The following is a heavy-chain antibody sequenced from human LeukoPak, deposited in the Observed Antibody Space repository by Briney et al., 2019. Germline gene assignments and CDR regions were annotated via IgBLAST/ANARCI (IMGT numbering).Heavy chain of an antibody. J-gene: IGHJ4*02. Sequence: GGSLRLSCAASGLTVSSNYMSWVRQAPGKGLEWVSVIYSGGTTHYADSVKGRFTISRHNSKNTLYLQMNSLRAEDTAVYYCAKDGVGGYFDYWGQGNLVTVSS. V-gene: IGHV3-53*04. CDR3: AKDGVGGYFDY. CDR2: IYSGGTT. CDR1: GLTVSSNY. D-gene: IGHD3-16*01.